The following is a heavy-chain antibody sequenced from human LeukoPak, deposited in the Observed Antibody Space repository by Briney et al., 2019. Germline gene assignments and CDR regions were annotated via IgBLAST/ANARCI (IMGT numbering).Heavy chain of an antibody. D-gene: IGHD1-26*01. CDR2: INPNSGGA. CDR1: GYTFTGYF. CDR3: ARAGGIVGAIRTFDY. Sequence: ASVKVSCKASGYTFTGYFMHWVRQAPGQGLEWMGWINPNSGGANYAQKFQGRVTMTRDTSISTAYMELSRLRSDDTAVYYCARAGGIVGAIRTFDYWGQGTLVTVSS. V-gene: IGHV1-2*02. J-gene: IGHJ4*02.